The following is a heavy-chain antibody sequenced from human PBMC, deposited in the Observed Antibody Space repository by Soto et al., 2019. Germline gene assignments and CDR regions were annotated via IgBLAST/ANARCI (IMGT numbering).Heavy chain of an antibody. CDR3: ARGNGYYFDY. CDR2: IYYSGST. D-gene: IGHD2-8*01. V-gene: IGHV4-31*03. CDR1: GGSISSGTYY. Sequence: QVQLQESGPGLVKPSETLSLTCTVSGGSISSGTYYWSWIRQHPGKGLEWIGYIYYSGSTYYNPSLGSRVTLSIDTSKNQFSLKLSSVTAADTAMYYCARGNGYYFDYWGQGTLVTVSS. J-gene: IGHJ4*02.